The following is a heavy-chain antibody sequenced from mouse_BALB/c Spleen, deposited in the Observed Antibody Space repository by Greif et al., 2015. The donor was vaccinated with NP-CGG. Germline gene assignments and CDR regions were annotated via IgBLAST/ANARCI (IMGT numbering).Heavy chain of an antibody. CDR2: ISSGGSYT. CDR3: ARDYYGSSPYFDY. J-gene: IGHJ2*01. Sequence: EVQGVESGGGLVKPGGSLKLSCAASGFTFSSYAMSWVCQSPEKRLEWVAEISSGGSYTYYPDTVTGRFTISRDNAKNTLYQEMSSLRSEDTAMYYCARDYYGSSPYFDYWGQGTTLTVSS. V-gene: IGHV5-9-4*01. D-gene: IGHD1-1*01. CDR1: GFTFSSYA.